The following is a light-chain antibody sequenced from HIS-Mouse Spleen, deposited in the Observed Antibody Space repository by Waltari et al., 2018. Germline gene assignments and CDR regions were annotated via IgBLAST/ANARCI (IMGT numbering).Light chain of an antibody. V-gene: IGKV3-11*01. J-gene: IGKJ3*01. CDR1: QSVSSY. CDR2: DAS. CDR3: QQRSNWPPIT. Sequence: EIVLTQSPATLSLSPGERATLSCRASQSVSSYLAWYQQNPGQAPRPLIYDASNRATGIPARFSGSGSGTDFTLTISSLEPEDFAVYYCQQRSNWPPITFGPGTKVDIK.